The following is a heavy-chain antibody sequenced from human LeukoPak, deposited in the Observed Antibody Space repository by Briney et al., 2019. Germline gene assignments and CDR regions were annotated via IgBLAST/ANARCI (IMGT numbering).Heavy chain of an antibody. V-gene: IGHV3-21*01. CDR2: ISSSSSYT. J-gene: IGHJ3*02. CDR1: GFTFSSYS. CDR3: ARDFKNAFDI. Sequence: PGGSLRLSCAASGFTFSSYSMNWVRQAPGKGLEWVSSISSSSSYTYYADSVKGRLTISRDNAKNSLYLQMNSLRAEDTAVYYCARDFKNAFDIWGQGTMVTVSS.